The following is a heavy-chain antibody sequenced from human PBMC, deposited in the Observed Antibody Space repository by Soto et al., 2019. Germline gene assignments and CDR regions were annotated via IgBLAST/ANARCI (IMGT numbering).Heavy chain of an antibody. V-gene: IGHV3-30*18. J-gene: IGHJ3*02. CDR2: ISYDGSNK. CDR1: GFTFSSSG. CDR3: AKDYYDFWFGGNDDFDI. D-gene: IGHD3-3*01. Sequence: QVQLVESGGGVVQPGRSLRLSCEASGFTFSSSGMHWVRKAPGKGLEWVAVISYDGSNKYYADSVKGRFTISRDNSKNTLYLQMNSLRAEDTAVYYCAKDYYDFWFGGNDDFDIWGQGTMVTVSS.